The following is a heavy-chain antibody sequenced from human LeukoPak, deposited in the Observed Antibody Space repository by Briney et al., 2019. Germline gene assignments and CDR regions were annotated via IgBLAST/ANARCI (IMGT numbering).Heavy chain of an antibody. CDR1: GYTFTSYG. CDR3: ARDLGSWIQLWTDAFDI. D-gene: IGHD5-18*01. J-gene: IGHJ3*02. V-gene: IGHV1-18*01. Sequence: ASVKVSCKASGYTFTSYGISWVRQAPGQGLEWMGWISAYNGNANYAQKLQGRVTMTTDTSTSTAYMELRSLGSDDTAVYYCARDLGSWIQLWTDAFDIWGQGTMVTVSS. CDR2: ISAYNGNA.